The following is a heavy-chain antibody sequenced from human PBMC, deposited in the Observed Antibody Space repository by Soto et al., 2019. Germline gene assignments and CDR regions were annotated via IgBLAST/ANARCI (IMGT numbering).Heavy chain of an antibody. CDR3: AKGMFSSSPAAAGSFDF. D-gene: IGHD3-10*01. CDR2: IGGTDGKT. V-gene: IGHV3-23*01. Sequence: GGSLRLSCAASGFTFSSYAMSWVRQAPGKGLEWVAAIGGTDGKTYYADSVKGRFTISRDNSEKTMYLQMSRLRAEDTAVYFCAKGMFSSSPAAAGSFDFWGQGALVTVYS. J-gene: IGHJ4*02. CDR1: GFTFSSYA.